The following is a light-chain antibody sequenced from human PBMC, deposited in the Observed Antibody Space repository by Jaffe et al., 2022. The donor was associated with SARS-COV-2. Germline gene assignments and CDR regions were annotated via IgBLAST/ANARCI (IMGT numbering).Light chain of an antibody. J-gene: IGLJ1*01. V-gene: IGLV2-23*01. CDR3: CSYAGSSTYV. CDR1: SSDVGSYNL. Sequence: QSALTQPASVSGSPGQSITISCPGISSDVGSYNLISWYQQHPGKAPKLLIFEGSKRPSGVSYRFSGSKSGNTASLTISGLQAEDEADYYCCSYAGSSTYVFGTGTKVTVL. CDR2: EGS.